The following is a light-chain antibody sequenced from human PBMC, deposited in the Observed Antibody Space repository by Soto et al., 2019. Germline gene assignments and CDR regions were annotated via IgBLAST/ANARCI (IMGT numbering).Light chain of an antibody. Sequence: DIQMTQSPSTLSASVGDRVTITCRASQSISSWLAWYQQKPGKAPNLLIYNASTLESGVPSRFSGSGSGTEFTLTISSVQPDDFATYYCQQYKSYPLTFGGGTKVDIK. J-gene: IGKJ4*01. CDR1: QSISSW. CDR2: NAS. V-gene: IGKV1-5*03. CDR3: QQYKSYPLT.